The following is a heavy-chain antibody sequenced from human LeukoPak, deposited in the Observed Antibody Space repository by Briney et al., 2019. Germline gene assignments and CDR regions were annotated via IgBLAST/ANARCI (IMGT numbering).Heavy chain of an antibody. CDR1: GFTFSSYG. V-gene: IGHV3-30*03. J-gene: IGHJ4*02. Sequence: QPGRSLRLSCAASGFTFSSYGMHWVRQAPGKGLEWVAVISYDGSNTYYSDSVKGRFTISRDNSKSTLHLQMNSLRAEDTAVHYCAIPGSGYKYGPPDYWGQGTLVTVSS. D-gene: IGHD5-18*01. CDR3: AIPGSGYKYGPPDY. CDR2: ISYDGSNT.